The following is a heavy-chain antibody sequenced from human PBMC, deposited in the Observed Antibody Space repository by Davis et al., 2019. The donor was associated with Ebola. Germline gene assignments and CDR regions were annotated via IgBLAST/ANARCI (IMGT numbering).Heavy chain of an antibody. Sequence: SETLSLTCTVSGGSISSSSYYWGWIRQPPGKGLEWIGSIYYSGNAYYNPSLKSRVTISVDTSKNQFSLKVNSVTAADTAVYYCVRGWPSTVTTDYYAMDAWGKGTTVTVSS. J-gene: IGHJ6*04. CDR2: IYYSGNA. V-gene: IGHV4-39*07. CDR3: VRGWPSTVTTDYYAMDA. CDR1: GGSISSSSYY. D-gene: IGHD4-17*01.